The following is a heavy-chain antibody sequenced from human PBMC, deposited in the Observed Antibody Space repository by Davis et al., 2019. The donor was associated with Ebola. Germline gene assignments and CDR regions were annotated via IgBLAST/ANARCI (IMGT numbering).Heavy chain of an antibody. J-gene: IGHJ4*02. Sequence: AASVKVSCKASGYTFTSYAMHWVRQAPGQRLEWMGGIIPIFGTANYAQKFQGRVTITADESTSTAYMELSSVRSEDTAVYYCARMPRYGDSYYFDYWGQGTLVTVSS. CDR2: IIPIFGTA. D-gene: IGHD4-17*01. V-gene: IGHV1-69*13. CDR3: ARMPRYGDSYYFDY. CDR1: GYTFTSYA.